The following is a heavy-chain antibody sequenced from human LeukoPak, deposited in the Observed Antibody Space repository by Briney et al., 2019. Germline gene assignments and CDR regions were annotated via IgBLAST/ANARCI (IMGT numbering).Heavy chain of an antibody. J-gene: IGHJ2*01. CDR3: ARTTVNVLWYFDL. CDR1: GFTFSNSA. Sequence: GGSLRLSCAASGFTFSNSAMHWVRQAPGKGRVWVAVISYDGRKKYFADFVKGRLTISRDNSTNTLYLQMSSLRVADSAVYYCARTTVNVLWYFDLWGRGTLVTVSS. V-gene: IGHV3-30-3*01. CDR2: ISYDGRKK. D-gene: IGHD4-17*01.